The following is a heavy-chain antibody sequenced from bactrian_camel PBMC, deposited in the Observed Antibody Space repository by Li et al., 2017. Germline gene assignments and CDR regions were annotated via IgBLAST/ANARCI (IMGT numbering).Heavy chain of an antibody. Sequence: VQLVESGGGSVQAGGSLRLSCAVSGVTYSNRCMGWFRQAPEKGLEWVSSISMDGSRTEYADSLKGRFTISRDNAKNTVYLQMNSLEPSDAAVYYCAAPLRVGYPREYYYWGQGTQVTVS. J-gene: IGHJ4*01. V-gene: IGHV3S40*01. CDR2: ISMDGSRT. D-gene: IGHD5*01. CDR3: AAPLRVGYPREYYY. CDR1: GVTYSNRC.